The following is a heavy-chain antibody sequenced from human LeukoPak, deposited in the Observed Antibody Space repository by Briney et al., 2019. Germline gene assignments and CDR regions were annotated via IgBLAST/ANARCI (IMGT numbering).Heavy chain of an antibody. D-gene: IGHD3-10*01. CDR1: DDSITIYY. J-gene: IGHJ4*02. CDR3: ARGDYFASGTYFHLANDYYIDY. CDR2: ISNTGNT. V-gene: IGHV4-59*08. Sequence: SETLSLTCTVSDDSITIYYWTWIRQPPGKGLEWIGRISNTGNTNYNPSLKSRVTISADTSKNHFSLRLSSVSAADTAVYYCARGDYFASGTYFHLANDYYIDYWGQGILVTVSS.